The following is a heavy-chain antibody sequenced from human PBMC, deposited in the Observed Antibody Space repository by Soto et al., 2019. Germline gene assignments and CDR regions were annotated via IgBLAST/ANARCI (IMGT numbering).Heavy chain of an antibody. CDR2: IYYSGSSGST. CDR3: ARSNQPAAKRNAFNS. J-gene: IGHJ3*02. CDR1: GVSISSYY. D-gene: IGHD2-2*01. Sequence: PSETLSLTCTVSGVSISSYYWTWTRQPPGKGLEWIGYIYYSGSSGSTNYSPSLKSRVTMSADTSKNQFSLKLSSVTAADTAVYYCARSNQPAAKRNAFNSWDQVTMVTVSS. V-gene: IGHV4-59*01.